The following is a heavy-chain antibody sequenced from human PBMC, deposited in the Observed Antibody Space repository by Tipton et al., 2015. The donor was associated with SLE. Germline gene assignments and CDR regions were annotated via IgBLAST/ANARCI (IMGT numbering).Heavy chain of an antibody. V-gene: IGHV3-23*03. D-gene: IGHD4-11*01. CDR3: TKMRSNDYYYYYIDV. J-gene: IGHJ6*03. CDR2: IYSGGSGP. Sequence: SLRLSCVASGFAFSRSAMSWVRQAPGKGLEWVATIYSGGSGPFYTDSVKGRFTISRDNSKNTVYLQMSGLRAGDTAVYYCTKMRSNDYYYYYIDVWGTGSTVTVS. CDR1: GFAFSRSA.